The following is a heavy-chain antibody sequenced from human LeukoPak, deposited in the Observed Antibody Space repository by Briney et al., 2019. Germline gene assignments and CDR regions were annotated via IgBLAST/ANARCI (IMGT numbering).Heavy chain of an antibody. D-gene: IGHD3-22*01. CDR2: IYYSGST. CDR1: GGSFSGYY. V-gene: IGHV4-34*01. CDR3: ARDGLNYDSSGYSEGYADY. J-gene: IGHJ4*02. Sequence: PSETLSLTCAVYGGSFSGYYWSWIRQPPGKGLEWIGSIYYSGSTYYNPSLKSRVTISVDTSKNQFSLKLSSVTAADTAVYYCARDGLNYDSSGYSEGYADYWGQGTLVTVSS.